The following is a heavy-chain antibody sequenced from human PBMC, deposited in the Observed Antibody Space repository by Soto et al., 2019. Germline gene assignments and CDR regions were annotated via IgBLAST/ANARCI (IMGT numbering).Heavy chain of an antibody. CDR1: VFTFSSYG. V-gene: IGHV3-30*18. CDR2: ISYDGSNK. CDR3: AKDQGGSYQYYFEY. Sequence: XGSLRLSCAASVFTFSSYGMHWVRHSPGKWLEWVAVISYDGSNKYYADSVKGRFTISRDNSKNTLYLQMNSLRAEDTAVYYCAKDQGGSYQYYFEYWGQGTLGTVS. J-gene: IGHJ4*02. D-gene: IGHD1-26*01.